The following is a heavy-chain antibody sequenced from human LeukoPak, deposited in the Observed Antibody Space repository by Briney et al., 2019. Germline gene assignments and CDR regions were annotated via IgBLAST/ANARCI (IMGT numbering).Heavy chain of an antibody. CDR2: MNPNSGNT. V-gene: IGHV1-8*03. J-gene: IGHJ5*02. Sequence: ASVKVSCKASGYTFTSYDINWVRQATGQGLEWMGWMNPNSGNTGYAQKFQGRVTITRNTSISTAYMELSSLRSEDTAVYYCAKDIKKMVPAASNWFDPWGQGTLVTVSS. CDR3: AKDIKKMVPAASNWFDP. CDR1: GYTFTSYD. D-gene: IGHD2-2*01.